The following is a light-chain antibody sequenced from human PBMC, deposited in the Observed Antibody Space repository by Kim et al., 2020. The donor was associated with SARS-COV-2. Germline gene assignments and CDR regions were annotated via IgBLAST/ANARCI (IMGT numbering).Light chain of an antibody. Sequence: SQGKRDTAWCRASQNINNNLVWYQQRPGQAPRLLIFRAPTRATGIPARFSGSGSGTEFTLTISSLQSEDLALYYCQQYKDWTLTFGGGTKVEI. CDR2: RAP. V-gene: IGKV3-15*01. CDR3: QQYKDWTLT. CDR1: QNINNN. J-gene: IGKJ4*01.